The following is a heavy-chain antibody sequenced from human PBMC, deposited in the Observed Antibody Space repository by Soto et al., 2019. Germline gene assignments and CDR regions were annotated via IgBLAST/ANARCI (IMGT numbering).Heavy chain of an antibody. CDR3: ARCRDAFGFDS. CDR1: GGSINSGGYY. Sequence: PSETLSLTCNVSGGSINSGGYYWGWIRQHPGKGLEWIGYIHYRGRTSYNPSLQSRVSISLDTSGHHFSMQLTSVTAADTAVYYYARCRDAFGFDSWGQGTLVTVSS. D-gene: IGHD2-15*01. J-gene: IGHJ4*02. V-gene: IGHV4-31*03. CDR2: IHYRGRT.